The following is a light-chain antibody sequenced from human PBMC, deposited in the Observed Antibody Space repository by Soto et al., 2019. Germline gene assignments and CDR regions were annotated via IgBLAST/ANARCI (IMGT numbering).Light chain of an antibody. CDR1: QSVSSN. CDR2: GAS. V-gene: IGKV3-15*01. CDR3: QHYTNWPLT. J-gene: IGKJ4*01. Sequence: EIVMTQSPATLSVSPGERATLSCRASQSVSSNLAWYQQNPGLAPRLLIYGASTRATGIPARFSGSGSGTEFTLTISSLQSEDFAVYYCQHYTNWPLTFGGGTKVEIK.